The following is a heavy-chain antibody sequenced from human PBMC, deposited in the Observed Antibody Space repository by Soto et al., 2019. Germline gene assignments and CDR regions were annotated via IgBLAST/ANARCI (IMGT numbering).Heavy chain of an antibody. CDR2: ISSSSSYI. V-gene: IGHV3-21*01. D-gene: IGHD1-20*01. Sequence: PGGSLRLSCAASGFTFSSYSMNWVRQAPGKGLEWVSSISSSSSYIYYADSVKGRFTISRDNAKNSLYLQMNSLRAEDTAVYYCARDLGVGPISFDYWGQGTLVTVSS. CDR3: ARDLGVGPISFDY. CDR1: GFTFSSYS. J-gene: IGHJ4*02.